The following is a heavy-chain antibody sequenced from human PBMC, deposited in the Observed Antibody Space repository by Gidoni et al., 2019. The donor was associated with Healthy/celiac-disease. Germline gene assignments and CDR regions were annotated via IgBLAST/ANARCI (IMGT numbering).Heavy chain of an antibody. CDR3: ARSPPRREDSGSYFYYYYYGMDV. J-gene: IGHJ6*02. CDR2: IIPILGIA. Sequence: QVQLVQSGAEVKKPGSSVKVSCKASGGTFSSYAISWVRQAPGQGLEWMGRIIPILGIANYAQKFQGRVTITADKSTSTAYMELSSLRSEDTAVYYCARSPPRREDSGSYFYYYYYGMDVWGQGTTVTVSS. D-gene: IGHD3-10*01. CDR1: GGTFSSYA. V-gene: IGHV1-69*04.